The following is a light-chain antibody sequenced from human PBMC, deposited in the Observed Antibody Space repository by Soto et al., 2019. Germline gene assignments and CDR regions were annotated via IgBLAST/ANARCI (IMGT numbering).Light chain of an antibody. J-gene: IGKJ5*01. CDR2: GAS. V-gene: IGKV3-20*01. CDR3: QQYGGSPIT. CDR1: QSVSSH. Sequence: DIVMTQSPAPLSVSPGERATLSCRASQSVSSHLAWYQQKPGQAPRLLISGASSRATGIPDRFSGSWSGTDCTLTISRLEPEDVALYFCQQYGGSPITLGQGTRLEIK.